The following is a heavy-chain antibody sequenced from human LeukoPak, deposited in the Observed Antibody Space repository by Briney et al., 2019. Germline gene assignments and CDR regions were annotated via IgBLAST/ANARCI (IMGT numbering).Heavy chain of an antibody. CDR1: SFPFSNYW. Sequence: PGGSLRLSCAASSFPFSNYWMTWVRPAPGKGLEWVANINQDGTEKLYVDSVKGRFTISRDNAKNSLYLQMNSLRVEDTALYYCARDQGAAGDYWGQGTLVTVSS. D-gene: IGHD6-13*01. V-gene: IGHV3-7*01. CDR2: INQDGTEK. CDR3: ARDQGAAGDY. J-gene: IGHJ4*02.